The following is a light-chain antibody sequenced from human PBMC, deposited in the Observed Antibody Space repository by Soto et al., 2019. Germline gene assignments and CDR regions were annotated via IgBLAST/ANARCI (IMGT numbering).Light chain of an antibody. Sequence: QSAPTQPASVSGSPGQSITISCTGASSDVGGYNYVSWYQQHPGKAPKLIIYEVSNRPSGVSNRFSGSKSGNTASLTISGLQAEDEADYYCSSYTSRSTLVFGGGTKLTVL. CDR1: SSDVGGYNY. CDR2: EVS. CDR3: SSYTSRSTLV. V-gene: IGLV2-14*01. J-gene: IGLJ2*01.